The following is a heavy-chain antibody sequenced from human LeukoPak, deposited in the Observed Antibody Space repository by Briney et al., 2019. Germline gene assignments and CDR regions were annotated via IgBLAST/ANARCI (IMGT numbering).Heavy chain of an antibody. CDR3: ARGGRRSGYTEFDY. V-gene: IGHV1-18*01. CDR1: GYTFTNYG. Sequence: ASVKVSCKASGYTFTNYGISWVRQAPGQGLEWMGWISGYDGNTNHAQNFQGRVAMTTDTSTSTAYMEVRSLRSDDTAVYYCARGGRRSGYTEFDYWGQGTLVTVSS. D-gene: IGHD3-16*02. J-gene: IGHJ4*02. CDR2: ISGYDGNT.